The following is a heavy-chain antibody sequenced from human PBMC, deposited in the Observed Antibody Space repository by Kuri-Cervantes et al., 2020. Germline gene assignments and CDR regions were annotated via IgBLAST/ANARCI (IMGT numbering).Heavy chain of an antibody. CDR1: GGSVSSGSYY. CDR2: IYYSGST. J-gene: IGHJ4*02. Sequence: GSLRLSCTVSGGSVSSGSYYWSWIRQPPGKGLEWIGYIYYSGSTNYNPSLRSRVTISVDTSKNQFSLKLSSVTAADTAVYYCARGPTGGYSFDYWGQGTLVTVSS. D-gene: IGHD2-2*03. V-gene: IGHV4-61*01. CDR3: ARGPTGGYSFDY.